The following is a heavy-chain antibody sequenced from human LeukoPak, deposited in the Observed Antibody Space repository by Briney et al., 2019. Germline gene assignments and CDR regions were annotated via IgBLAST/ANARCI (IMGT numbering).Heavy chain of an antibody. J-gene: IGHJ4*02. Sequence: PSETLSLTCTVSGGSISSYYWSWIRQPPGKGLEGIGYIYYSGSTNYNLSLKSRVTISVAPSKNKFSLKLSSVPAADTAVYYCARAHIRGSSGYWGQGTLVTVSS. CDR1: GGSISSYY. CDR2: IYYSGST. CDR3: ARAHIRGSSGY. V-gene: IGHV4-59*08. D-gene: IGHD1-26*01.